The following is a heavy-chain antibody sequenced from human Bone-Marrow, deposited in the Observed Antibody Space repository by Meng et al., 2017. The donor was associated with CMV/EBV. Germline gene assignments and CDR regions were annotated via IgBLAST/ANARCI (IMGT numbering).Heavy chain of an antibody. J-gene: IGHJ2*01. Sequence: ETLSLTCAASGFTFSNAWMSWVRQAPGKGLVWVSRIYIDGSSTSYADSVKGRFTISRDNAKNTLYLQMNSLRAEDTALYYCARGALAVYCSGGSCYSDWYFALWGRGPLVTVAS. D-gene: IGHD2-15*01. CDR3: ARGALAVYCSGGSCYSDWYFAL. CDR2: IYIDGSST. V-gene: IGHV3-74*01. CDR1: GFTFSNAW.